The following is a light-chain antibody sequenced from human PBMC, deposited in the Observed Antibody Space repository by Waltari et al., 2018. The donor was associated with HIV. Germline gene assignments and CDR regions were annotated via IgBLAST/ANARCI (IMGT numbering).Light chain of an antibody. V-gene: IGKV4-1*01. CDR1: QSVLYSSNNKNY. CDR2: WAS. CDR3: QQYYGSPYT. J-gene: IGKJ2*01. Sequence: CKSSQSVLYSSNNKNYLAWYQQKPGQPPKLLIFWASTRESGVPDRFSGSGSGTDFTLTISSLQAEDVAVYYCQQYYGSPYTFGQGTKLE.